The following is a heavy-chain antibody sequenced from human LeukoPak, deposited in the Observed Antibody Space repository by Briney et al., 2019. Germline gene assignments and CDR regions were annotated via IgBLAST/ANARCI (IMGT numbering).Heavy chain of an antibody. J-gene: IGHJ4*02. CDR1: GVSVSSGNYF. D-gene: IGHD3-9*01. V-gene: IGHV4-39*01. Sequence: PSETLSLTCSVSGVSVSSGNYFWGWIRQPPGKGLEWIGNINYIGSTAYNPSLKSRVTMSVDTSKNQFSLKMTSVTAADTAVYYCARLSKGRYFDYIFDYWGQGTLVTVSS. CDR2: INYIGST. CDR3: ARLSKGRYFDYIFDY.